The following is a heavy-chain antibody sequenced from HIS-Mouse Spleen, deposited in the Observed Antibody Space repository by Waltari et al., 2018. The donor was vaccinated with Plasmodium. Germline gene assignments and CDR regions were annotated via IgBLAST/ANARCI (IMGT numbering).Heavy chain of an antibody. CDR1: GGSISSSSYY. CDR3: ARQLAYYDFWSGYSRGYYFDY. J-gene: IGHJ4*02. CDR2: FYYSGSP. Sequence: QLQLQESGPGLVKPSETLSLTCTVSGGSISSSSYYWGWIRQPPGKGLEWIGSFYYSGSPYYNPSLKCRVTISVDTSKNQFSLKLSSVTAADTAVYYCARQLAYYDFWSGYSRGYYFDYWGQGTLVTVSS. D-gene: IGHD3-3*01. V-gene: IGHV4-39*01.